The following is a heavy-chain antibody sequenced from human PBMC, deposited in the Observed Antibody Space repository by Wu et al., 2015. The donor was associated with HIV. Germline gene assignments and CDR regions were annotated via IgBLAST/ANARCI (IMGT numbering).Heavy chain of an antibody. Sequence: QVQLVQSGAEVKKPGSSVKVSCRASGDRFGTYAMNWVRQAPGQGLEWMGRLIPLSGVLNSAPKFQGRLSLTADVSTSTAYMELTSLTSEDTAVYYCARPYGSDNYYNLGFDYWGQGSLITVSS. D-gene: IGHD3-10*01. CDR3: ARPYGSDNYYNLGFDY. CDR2: LIPLSGVL. J-gene: IGHJ4*02. V-gene: IGHV1-69*15. CDR1: GDRFGTYA.